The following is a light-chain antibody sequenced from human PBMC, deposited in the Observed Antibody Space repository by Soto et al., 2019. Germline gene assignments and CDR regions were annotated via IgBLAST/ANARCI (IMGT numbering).Light chain of an antibody. CDR1: QSVSSN. CDR3: QQFSSYPLT. CDR2: DAS. J-gene: IGKJ4*01. Sequence: EVLFTQSPATLSVSPGERATLSCTASQSVSSNLAWYQQNHGQAPRLLIYDASSRATGITDRLSGGGSGTDFTLTISSLEPEDFAVYYCQQFSSYPLTFGGGTKVDIK. V-gene: IGKV3D-11*03.